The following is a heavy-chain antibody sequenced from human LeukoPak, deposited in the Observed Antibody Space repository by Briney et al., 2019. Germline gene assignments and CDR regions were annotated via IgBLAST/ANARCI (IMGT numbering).Heavy chain of an antibody. CDR1: GFTFSNYW. D-gene: IGHD4/OR15-4a*01. CDR2: INSDGSST. V-gene: IGHV3-74*01. Sequence: GGSLRLSCAVSGFTFSNYWMHWVRQAQGKGLVWVSRINSDGSSTTYADSVKGRFTISRDNAKNTLYLQMNSLRAEDTAVYYCARGFGANYNWFDPWGQGTLVTVSS. J-gene: IGHJ5*02. CDR3: ARGFGANYNWFDP.